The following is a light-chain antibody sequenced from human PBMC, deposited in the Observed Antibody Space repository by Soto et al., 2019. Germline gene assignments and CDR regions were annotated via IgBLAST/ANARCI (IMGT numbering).Light chain of an antibody. CDR2: EVT. CDR1: RSDVGDYNH. J-gene: IGLJ2*01. Sequence: QSALTQPASVSGSPGQSITISCTGTRSDVGDYNHVSWYQHHPGKAPKLIIYEVTTRPSGISDRFSGSKSGNTASLTISSLQAEDEAHYYCSSYTSSTTLVVFGGGTKLTVL. CDR3: SSYTSSTTLVV. V-gene: IGLV2-14*01.